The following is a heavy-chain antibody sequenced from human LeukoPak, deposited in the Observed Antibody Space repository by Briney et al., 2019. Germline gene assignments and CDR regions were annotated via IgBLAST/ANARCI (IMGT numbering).Heavy chain of an antibody. CDR1: GFTFSSYV. V-gene: IGHV3-7*03. J-gene: IGHJ4*02. CDR3: ARVPYGDYAPDY. Sequence: GGSLRLSCAASGFTFSSYVMSWVRQAPGKGLEWVANIKQDGSEKYYVDSVKGRFTISRDNAKNSLYLQMNSLRAEDTAVYYCARVPYGDYAPDYWGQGTLVTVSS. D-gene: IGHD4-17*01. CDR2: IKQDGSEK.